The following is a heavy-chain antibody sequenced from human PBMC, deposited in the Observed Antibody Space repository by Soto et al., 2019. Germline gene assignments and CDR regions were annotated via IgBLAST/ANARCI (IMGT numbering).Heavy chain of an antibody. D-gene: IGHD5-18*01. CDR2: IWYDGSNK. V-gene: IGHV3-33*06. Sequence: GGSLRLSCAASGFIFSSYGMHWVRQAPGKGLEWVAVIWYDGSNKYYADSVKGRFTISRDNSKNTLYLQVNSLRAEDTAVYYCAKEGIYSYGPYYLDSWGQGPRFTASS. J-gene: IGHJ4*02. CDR1: GFIFSSYG. CDR3: AKEGIYSYGPYYLDS.